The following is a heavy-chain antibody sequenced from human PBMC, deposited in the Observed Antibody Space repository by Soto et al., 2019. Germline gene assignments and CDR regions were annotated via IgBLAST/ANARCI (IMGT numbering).Heavy chain of an antibody. D-gene: IGHD3-22*01. CDR2: ISDTGGGT. J-gene: IGHJ5*02. V-gene: IGHV3-23*01. Sequence: GGSLRLSCAASGVTFSSYAMNWVRQAPGKGLEWVSTISDTGGGTFYAGSVKGRFTISRDNSKNTLYLQMHRLRADDSAIYFCAVGRHKTSGSNTWFDPWGRGTQVTVSS. CDR1: GVTFSSYA. CDR3: AVGRHKTSGSNTWFDP.